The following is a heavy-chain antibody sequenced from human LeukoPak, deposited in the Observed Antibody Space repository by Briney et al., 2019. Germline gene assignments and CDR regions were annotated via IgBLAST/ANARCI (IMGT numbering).Heavy chain of an antibody. J-gene: IGHJ4*02. CDR1: VGSFSGYY. CDR2: INHSGST. D-gene: IGHD3-3*01. Sequence: SETLSLTCAVYVGSFSGYYWSWIRQPPGKGLEWIGEINHSGSTNYNPSLKSRVTISVDTSKNQFSLKLSSVTAADTAVYYCARGRFYDFWSGYYFDYWGQGTLVTVSS. V-gene: IGHV4-34*01. CDR3: ARGRFYDFWSGYYFDY.